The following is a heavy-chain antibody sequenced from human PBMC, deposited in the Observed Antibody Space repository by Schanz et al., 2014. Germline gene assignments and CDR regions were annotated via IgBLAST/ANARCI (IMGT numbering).Heavy chain of an antibody. Sequence: EVQLVESGGGLVQPGGSLRLSCAASGFTFSSYAMTWVRQAPGKGLEWVSAISASGGTTYYADSVKGRFTISRDNSKNTVHLQMSSLRVEDTAVYYCAKGRFGELSAFDIWGQGTMVTVSS. J-gene: IGHJ3*02. D-gene: IGHD3-10*01. CDR1: GFTFSSYA. CDR2: ISASGGTT. CDR3: AKGRFGELSAFDI. V-gene: IGHV3-23*04.